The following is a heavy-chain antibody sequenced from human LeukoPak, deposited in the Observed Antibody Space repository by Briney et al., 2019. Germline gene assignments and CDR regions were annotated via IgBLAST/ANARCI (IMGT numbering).Heavy chain of an antibody. CDR3: ARGNRYSSSLRTNWFDP. CDR1: GYTFTSYD. J-gene: IGHJ5*02. Sequence: ASVKVSCKASGYTFTSYDINWVRQATGQGLEWMGWMNPNSGNTGYAQKFQGRVTVTRNTSISTAYMELSSLRSEDTAVYYCARGNRYSSSLRTNWFDPWGQGTLVTVSS. CDR2: MNPNSGNT. V-gene: IGHV1-8*01. D-gene: IGHD6-6*01.